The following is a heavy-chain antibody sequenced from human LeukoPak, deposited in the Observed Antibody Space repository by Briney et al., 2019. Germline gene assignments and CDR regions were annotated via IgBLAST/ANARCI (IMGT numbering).Heavy chain of an antibody. CDR1: GGSISSGDYY. J-gene: IGHJ4*02. CDR3: ARWYSSSWAFDY. Sequence: SQTLSLTCTVSGGSISSGDYYWSWIRQPPGKGLEWIGYIYYSGSTYYNPSLKSRVTISVDTSKNQFSLKLSSVTAADTAVYYCARWYSSSWAFDYWGQETLVTVSS. D-gene: IGHD6-13*01. V-gene: IGHV4-30-4*01. CDR2: IYYSGST.